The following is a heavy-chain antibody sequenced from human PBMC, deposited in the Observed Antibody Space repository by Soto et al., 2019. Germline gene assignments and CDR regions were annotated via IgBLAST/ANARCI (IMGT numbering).Heavy chain of an antibody. CDR1: GFTFSDYY. J-gene: IGHJ6*03. CDR3: ARRISLYYYYYMDV. Sequence: LRLSCAASGFTFSDYYMSWIRQAPGKGLEWVSYISSSGSTIYYADSVKGRFTISRDNAKNSLYLQMNSLRAEDTAVYYCARRISLYYYYYMDVWGKGTTVTVSS. CDR2: ISSSGSTI. V-gene: IGHV3-11*01.